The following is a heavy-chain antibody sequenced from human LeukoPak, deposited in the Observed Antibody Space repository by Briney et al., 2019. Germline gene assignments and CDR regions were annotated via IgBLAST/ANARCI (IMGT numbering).Heavy chain of an antibody. CDR3: ARSSHYSSGWYGALFDY. CDR2: MNPDSGNT. CDR1: GYTFSSHN. V-gene: IGHV1-8*03. J-gene: IGHJ4*02. D-gene: IGHD6-19*01. Sequence: ASVKVSCKPSGYTFSSHNINWVRQATGQGLEWMGWMNPDSGNTGYAQKFQGRLTITWNTSISTAYMELRSLRSDDTAVYYCARSSHYSSGWYGALFDYWGQGTLVTVSS.